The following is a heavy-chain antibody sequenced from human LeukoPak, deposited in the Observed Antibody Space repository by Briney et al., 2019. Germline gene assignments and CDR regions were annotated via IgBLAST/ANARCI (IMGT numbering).Heavy chain of an antibody. CDR2: ISWNSGSI. V-gene: IGHV3-9*01. CDR3: AKDAASKYYSDSSGSLDY. CDR1: GFTIDDYA. D-gene: IGHD3-22*01. Sequence: PGRSLRPSCAASGFTIDDYATNWVRQAPGKGLEWVSGISWNSGSIGYADSVKGRFTISRDNAKNSLYLQMNSLRAEDTALYYCAKDAASKYYSDSSGSLDYWGQGTLVTVSS. J-gene: IGHJ4*02.